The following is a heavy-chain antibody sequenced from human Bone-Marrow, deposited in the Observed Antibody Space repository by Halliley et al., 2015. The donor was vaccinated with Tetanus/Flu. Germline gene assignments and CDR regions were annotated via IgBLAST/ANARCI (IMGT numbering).Heavy chain of an antibody. CDR3: ASRVIRHVGVVDPTYYLDS. CDR2: YQRGST. J-gene: IGHJ4*02. Sequence: YQRGSTKYNPPLKGRVTMSMDTSKSQFSLPLTSVTAADMAVYYCASRVIRHVGVVDPTYYLDSWGQGTLVTVSS. V-gene: IGHV4-4*06. D-gene: IGHD3-16*02.